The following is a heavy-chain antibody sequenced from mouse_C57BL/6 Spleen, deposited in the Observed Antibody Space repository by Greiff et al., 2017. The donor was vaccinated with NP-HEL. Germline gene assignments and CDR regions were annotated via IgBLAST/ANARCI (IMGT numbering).Heavy chain of an antibody. D-gene: IGHD2-4*01. CDR2: ISDGGSYT. V-gene: IGHV5-4*01. J-gene: IGHJ4*01. CDR1: GFTFSSYA. Sequence: EVKVVESGGGLVKPGGSLKLSCAASGFTFSSYAMSWVRQTPEKRLEWVATISDGGSYTYYPDNVKGRFTISRDNAKNNLYLQMSHLKSEDTAMYYCARDRYGLRRDYYAMDYWGKEPQSPSPQ. CDR3: ARDRYGLRRDYYAMDY.